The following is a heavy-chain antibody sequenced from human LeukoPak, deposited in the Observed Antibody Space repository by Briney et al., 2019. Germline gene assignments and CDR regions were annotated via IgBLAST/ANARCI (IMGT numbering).Heavy chain of an antibody. CDR1: GGSFSGYY. Sequence: PSETLSLTCAVYGGSFSGYYWSWIRQPPGKGLECIGEINHSGSTNYNPSLKSRVTISVDTSKNQFSLKLSSVTAADTAVYYCARARGYCTNGVCYTGAFDTWGQGTMVTVSS. J-gene: IGHJ3*02. CDR2: INHSGST. V-gene: IGHV4-34*01. CDR3: ARARGYCTNGVCYTGAFDT. D-gene: IGHD2-8*01.